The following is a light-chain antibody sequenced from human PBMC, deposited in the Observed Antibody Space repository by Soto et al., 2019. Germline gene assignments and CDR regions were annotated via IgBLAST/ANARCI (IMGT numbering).Light chain of an antibody. CDR2: AGS. J-gene: IGLJ1*01. Sequence: QSVLTQPASVSGSPGQSSSIPCTGTSRDDWSYNLVSWYKHHPDKAPKLMSYAGSKQHSGVTNCFSSTSPGNTATLANSWLQAEGEGDYYCCSSARSTNYVFGTGPKLTVL. CDR1: SRDDWSYNL. CDR3: CSSARSTNYV. V-gene: IGLV2-23*01.